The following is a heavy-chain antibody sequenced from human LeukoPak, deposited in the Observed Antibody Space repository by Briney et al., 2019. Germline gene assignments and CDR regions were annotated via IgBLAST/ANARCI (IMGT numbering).Heavy chain of an antibody. J-gene: IGHJ6*02. Sequence: PGGSLRLSCAASGLTFSSYWMSWVRQAPGKGLEWVANIKEDGSEKYYVDSVKGRFTISRDNAKNSLYLQMNSLRAEDTAVYYCARDGSGNRYYYYGMDVWGQGTTVTVS. CDR1: GLTFSSYW. CDR2: IKEDGSEK. D-gene: IGHD2-15*01. V-gene: IGHV3-7*04. CDR3: ARDGSGNRYYYYGMDV.